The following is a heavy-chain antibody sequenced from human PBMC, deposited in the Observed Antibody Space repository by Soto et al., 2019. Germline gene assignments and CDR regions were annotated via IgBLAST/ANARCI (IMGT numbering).Heavy chain of an antibody. CDR3: ARDEVGAAGTLMGVWFDP. Sequence: SVKVSGKASGGTFSSYAISWLRQAPGQGLEWMGGIIPIFGTANYAQKFQGRVTITADESTSTAYMELSSLRSEDTAVYYCARDEVGAAGTLMGVWFDPWGQGTLVTVS. CDR1: GGTFSSYA. V-gene: IGHV1-69*13. J-gene: IGHJ5*02. CDR2: IIPIFGTA. D-gene: IGHD6-13*01.